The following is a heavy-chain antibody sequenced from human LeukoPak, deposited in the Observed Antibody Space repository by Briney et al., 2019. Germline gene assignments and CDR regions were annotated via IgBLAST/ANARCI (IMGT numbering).Heavy chain of an antibody. CDR3: ARDLFGILTGYNQDYAFDI. Sequence: PGGSLRLSCAASGFTFSSYSMNWVRQAPGKGLEWVSYISSSSSTIYYADSVKGRFTISRDNAKNSLYLQMNSLRAEDTAVYYCARDLFGILTGYNQDYAFDIWGQGTMVTVSS. V-gene: IGHV3-48*04. CDR2: ISSSSSTI. J-gene: IGHJ3*02. CDR1: GFTFSSYS. D-gene: IGHD3-9*01.